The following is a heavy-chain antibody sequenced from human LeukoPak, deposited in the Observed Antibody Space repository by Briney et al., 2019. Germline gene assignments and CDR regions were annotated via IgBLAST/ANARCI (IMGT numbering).Heavy chain of an antibody. CDR1: GYTFSGHY. CDR3: ARTXIQLFXPDFDX. Sequence: ASVKVSCKASGYTFSGHYLHWVRQAPGQGLEWMGRINPNTGVTQYTENFQGRVTMTEDTSISTAYMELNGLRSDDTAIYYCARTXIQLFXPDFDXWGQGTLVTVSS. D-gene: IGHD5-18*01. J-gene: IGHJ4*02. V-gene: IGHV1-2*06. CDR2: INPNTGVT.